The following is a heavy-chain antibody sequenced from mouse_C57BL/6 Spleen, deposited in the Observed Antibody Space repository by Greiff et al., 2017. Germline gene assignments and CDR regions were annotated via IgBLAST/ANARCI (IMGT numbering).Heavy chain of an antibody. D-gene: IGHD1-1*01. CDR2: INPGSGGT. CDR1: GYAFTNYL. V-gene: IGHV1-54*01. J-gene: IGHJ4*01. Sequence: QVQLQQSGAELVRPGTSVKVSCKASGYAFTNYLIEWVKQRPGQGLEGIGVINPGSGGTNYNEKFKGKATLTADKSSSTAYMQLSSLTSEDSAVYFCASTGYAMDYWGQGTSVTVSS. CDR3: ASTGYAMDY.